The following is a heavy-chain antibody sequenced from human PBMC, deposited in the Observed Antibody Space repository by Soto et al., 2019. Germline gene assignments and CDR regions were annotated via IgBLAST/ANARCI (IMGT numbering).Heavy chain of an antibody. V-gene: IGHV1-69*09. Sequence: QVQLEQSGAEVKKPGSSVKVSCQASGVTVNSYALIWVRQDPGQGLEWMGSIIPLLGTANSAQKFRDRVTITADKSTSTAYMELTSLRSEDSAVYYCAGFGYSKGYAYWGQGTLVTVSS. CDR2: IIPLLGTA. CDR1: GVTVNSYA. J-gene: IGHJ4*02. D-gene: IGHD5-18*01. CDR3: AGFGYSKGYAY.